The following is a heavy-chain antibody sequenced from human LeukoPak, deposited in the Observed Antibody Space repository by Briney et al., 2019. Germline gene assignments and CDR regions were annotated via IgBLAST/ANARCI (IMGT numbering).Heavy chain of an antibody. CDR1: GGPFSTYY. V-gene: IGHV4-59*12. D-gene: IGHD3-10*01. Sequence: SETLSLTCTVSGGPFSTYYWSWIRQPPGKGLEWIGFVYYDGTTNYNPSLKSRVTISADTSKSQISLKLSSVTAADTAVYYCARGSSYMDVWGKGTAVTVSS. CDR3: ARGSSYMDV. CDR2: VYYDGTT. J-gene: IGHJ6*03.